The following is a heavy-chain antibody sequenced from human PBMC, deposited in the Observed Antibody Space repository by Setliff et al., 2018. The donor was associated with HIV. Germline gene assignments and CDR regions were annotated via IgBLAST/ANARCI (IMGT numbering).Heavy chain of an antibody. Sequence: SETLSLTCAVSGYSISSGYYWGWIRQPPGKGLEWIGSIYHSGSTYYNPSLKSRVTIAVDTSKNQFSLKLSSVTAADTAVYYCARQYNRQYGMDVWGQGTTVTVSS. V-gene: IGHV4-38-2*01. J-gene: IGHJ6*02. CDR1: GYSISSGYY. CDR3: ARQYNRQYGMDV. CDR2: IYHSGST. D-gene: IGHD1-20*01.